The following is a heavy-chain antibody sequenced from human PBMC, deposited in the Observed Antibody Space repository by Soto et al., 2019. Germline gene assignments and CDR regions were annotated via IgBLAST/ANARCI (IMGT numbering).Heavy chain of an antibody. CDR1: GGTFSSYA. V-gene: IGHV1-69*13. CDR3: ARVSDYYDSSGYYYDY. J-gene: IGHJ4*02. CDR2: IIPIFGTA. Sequence: SVKVSCKASGGTFSSYAISWVRQAPGQGLEWVGGIIPIFGTANYAQKFQGRVTITADESTSTAYMELSSLRSEDTAVYYCARVSDYYDSSGYYYDYWGQGTLVTVSS. D-gene: IGHD3-22*01.